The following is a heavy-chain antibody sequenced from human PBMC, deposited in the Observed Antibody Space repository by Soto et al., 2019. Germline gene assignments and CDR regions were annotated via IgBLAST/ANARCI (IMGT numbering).Heavy chain of an antibody. J-gene: IGHJ4*02. Sequence: EVQLVESGGGLVKPGGSLRLSCAASGFTFSNAWMSWVRQAPGKGLEWVGRIKSKTDGGTTDYAAPVKGRFTISRDDPKNTLYLQMNSLKTEDTAVYYCTTTKHIVVVPAAMDWGQGTLVTVSS. CDR1: GFTFSNAW. CDR2: IKSKTDGGTT. D-gene: IGHD2-2*01. CDR3: TTTKHIVVVPAAMD. V-gene: IGHV3-15*01.